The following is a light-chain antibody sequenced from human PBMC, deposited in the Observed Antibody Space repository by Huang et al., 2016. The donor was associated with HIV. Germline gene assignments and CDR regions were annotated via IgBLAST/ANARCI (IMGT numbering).Light chain of an antibody. J-gene: IGKJ1*01. CDR1: QSVGSH. V-gene: IGKV3-15*01. CDR3: QQYNNWPPWT. Sequence: EILMTQSPAILSVSPGERATLSCRASQSVGSHLAWYQQKPGQPPRILIYGASTRASVIPVRFSDGVSGTEFTLTISSLQSEDFAVYHCQQYNNWPPWTFGQGTKVAIK. CDR2: GAS.